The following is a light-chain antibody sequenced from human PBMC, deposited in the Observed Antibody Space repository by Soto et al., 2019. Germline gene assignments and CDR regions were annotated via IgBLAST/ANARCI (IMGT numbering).Light chain of an antibody. CDR3: QQYNDWPPWT. Sequence: EIVMTQSPATLSVSPGQRATLSCRASQGVSNNLAWYQQKPGQAPRLLIYSASTRATGIPARFSGSGAGTEFTLTISSLQSEDLAVYYCQQYNDWPPWTFGQGTKVEIK. J-gene: IGKJ1*01. V-gene: IGKV3-15*01. CDR2: SAS. CDR1: QGVSNN.